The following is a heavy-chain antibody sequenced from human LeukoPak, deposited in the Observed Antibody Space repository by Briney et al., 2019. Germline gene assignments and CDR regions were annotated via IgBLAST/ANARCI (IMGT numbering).Heavy chain of an antibody. CDR3: ARSSSWDAFDI. Sequence: SETLSLTCTVSGGSISSGVSYWSWIRQHPGKGLEWIAYIYYSGSSSYNPSLKSRVTISVDTSKNQFSLKLSSVTAADTAVYYCARSSSWDAFDIWGQGTMVTVSS. CDR1: GGSISSGVSY. CDR2: IYYSGSS. V-gene: IGHV4-31*03. J-gene: IGHJ3*02. D-gene: IGHD6-13*01.